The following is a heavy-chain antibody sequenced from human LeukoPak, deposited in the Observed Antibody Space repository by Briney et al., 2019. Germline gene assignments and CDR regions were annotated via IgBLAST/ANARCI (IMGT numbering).Heavy chain of an antibody. CDR3: ARGPLQMSRIAVAGLVDY. J-gene: IGHJ4*02. CDR2: INHSGST. V-gene: IGHV4-34*01. Sequence: SETLSLTCAVYGGSFSGYYWSWIRQPPGKGLEWIGEINHSGSTNYNPSLKSRVTISVDTSKNQFSLKLSSVTAADTAVYYCARGPLQMSRIAVAGLVDYWGQGTLVTVSS. D-gene: IGHD6-19*01. CDR1: GGSFSGYY.